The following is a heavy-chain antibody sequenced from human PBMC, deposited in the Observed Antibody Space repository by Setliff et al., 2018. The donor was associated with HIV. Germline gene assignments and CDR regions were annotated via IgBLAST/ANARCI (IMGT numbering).Heavy chain of an antibody. J-gene: IGHJ4*02. CDR2: IIPIFGTA. CDR1: GGTFSSYA. D-gene: IGHD3-10*01. V-gene: IGHV1-69*05. CDR3: ATLDYYGSQTYNLALHY. Sequence: SVKVSCKASGGTFSSYAISWVRQAPGQGLEWMGGIIPIFGTANYAQKFQGRVTITTDESTSTAYMELSSLRSEDTAVYYCATLDYYGSQTYNLALHYWGQGTLVTVSS.